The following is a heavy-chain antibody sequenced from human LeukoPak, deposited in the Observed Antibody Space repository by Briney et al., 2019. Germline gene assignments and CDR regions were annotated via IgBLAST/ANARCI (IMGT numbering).Heavy chain of an antibody. J-gene: IGHJ4*02. Sequence: GGSLRLSCAASGFTFSSYGMHWVRQAPGKGLEWVAVIWYDGSNKYYADSVKGRFTISRDNSKKTLYLQMNSLRAEDTAVYYCARDRGAMGAYHDYWGQGTLVTVSS. CDR2: IWYDGSNK. V-gene: IGHV3-33*01. CDR3: ARDRGAMGAYHDY. D-gene: IGHD1-26*01. CDR1: GFTFSSYG.